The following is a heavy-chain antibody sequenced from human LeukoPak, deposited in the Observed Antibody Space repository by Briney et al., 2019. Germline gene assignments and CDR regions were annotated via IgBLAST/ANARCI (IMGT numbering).Heavy chain of an antibody. Sequence: PGGXLRLSCAASGFTFSSYGMHWVRQAPGKGVEGVAVIWDDGSNKYYADSVKGRFTISRDNAKKTLYLQMNRLRAEDTAVYYCAKDRTNYYGSGSYLFDYWGQGTLVTVSS. CDR3: AKDRTNYYGSGSYLFDY. J-gene: IGHJ4*02. CDR1: GFTFSSYG. D-gene: IGHD3-10*01. V-gene: IGHV3-33*06. CDR2: IWDDGSNK.